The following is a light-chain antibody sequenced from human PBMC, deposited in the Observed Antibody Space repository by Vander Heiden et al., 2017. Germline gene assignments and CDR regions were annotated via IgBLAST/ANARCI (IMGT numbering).Light chain of an antibody. CDR1: QSVLYNSDNKNY. V-gene: IGKV4-1*01. J-gene: IGKJ4*01. Sequence: DIVMTQSPDSLAVSLGERATLHCKSSQSVLYNSDNKNYLTWYQQKPGQPPKLLISWASTRESGVPDRFSGSGSGTDFTLTISSLQAEDVAVYYCQQYSSSPQRLTFGGGTKVEIK. CDR3: QQYSSSPQRLT. CDR2: WAS.